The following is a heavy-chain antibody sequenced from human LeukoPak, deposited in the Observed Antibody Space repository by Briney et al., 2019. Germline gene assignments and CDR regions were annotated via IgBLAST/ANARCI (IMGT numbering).Heavy chain of an antibody. CDR3: ARSRRLYWYFDL. CDR2: ISGSGGST. V-gene: IGHV3-74*01. J-gene: IGHJ2*01. Sequence: GGSLRLSCAASGFTFSSYWMHWVRQAPGKGLVWVSAISGSGGSTYYADSVKGRFTISRDNSKNTLYLQMNSLRAEDTAVYYCARSRRLYWYFDLWGRGTLVTVSS. D-gene: IGHD4-17*01. CDR1: GFTFSSYW.